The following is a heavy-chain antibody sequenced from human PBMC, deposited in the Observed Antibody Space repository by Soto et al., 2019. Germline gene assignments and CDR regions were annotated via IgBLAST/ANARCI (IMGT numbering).Heavy chain of an antibody. J-gene: IGHJ3*02. V-gene: IGHV1-69*08. Sequence: QVQLVQSGAEVKKPGSSVKVSCKASGGTFSSYTISWVRQAPGQGLEWMGRIIPILGIANYAQKFQGRVTITADKSTSTAYMELSSLRSEDTAVYYCARDPHSLGDDAFDIWGQGTMVTVSS. CDR2: IIPILGIA. CDR3: ARDPHSLGDDAFDI. CDR1: GGTFSSYT. D-gene: IGHD3-16*01.